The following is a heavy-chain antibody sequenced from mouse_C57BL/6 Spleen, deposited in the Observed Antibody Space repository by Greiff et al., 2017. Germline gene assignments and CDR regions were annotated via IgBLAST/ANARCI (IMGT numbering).Heavy chain of an antibody. CDR1: GFTFSNYW. Sequence: EVQGVESGGGLVQPGGSMKLSCVASGFTFSNYWMNWVRQSPEKGLEWVAQIRLKSDNYATHYAESVKGRFTISRDDSKSSVYLQMHNLRAEDTGMYYCREGVVGGYWGQGTTLTVSS. CDR3: REGVVGGY. V-gene: IGHV6-3*01. J-gene: IGHJ2*01. CDR2: IRLKSDNYAT. D-gene: IGHD1-1*01.